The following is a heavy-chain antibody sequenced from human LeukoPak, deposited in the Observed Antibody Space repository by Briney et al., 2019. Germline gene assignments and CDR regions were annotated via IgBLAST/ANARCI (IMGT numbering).Heavy chain of an antibody. CDR3: ARDHTGLVATTETFDY. Sequence: GGSLRLSCAASGFTFSSYAMSWVRQAPGKGLEWVSYISSSSSTIYYADSVKGRFTISRDNAKNSLYLQMNSLRAEDTAVYYCARDHTGLVATTETFDYWGQGTLVTVSS. V-gene: IGHV3-48*01. J-gene: IGHJ4*02. D-gene: IGHD5-12*01. CDR2: ISSSSSTI. CDR1: GFTFSSYA.